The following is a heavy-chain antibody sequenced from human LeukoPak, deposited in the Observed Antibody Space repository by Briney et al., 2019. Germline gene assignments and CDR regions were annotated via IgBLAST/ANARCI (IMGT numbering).Heavy chain of an antibody. CDR1: GFSFADYE. D-gene: IGHD3-16*01. CDR2: ISATGNTK. J-gene: IGHJ4*02. CDR3: ARDRAFGVDFDY. Sequence: GGSLRLSCEASGFSFADYEMSWFRQAPGKGPEWILYISATGNTKYYADSVRGRFSISRDNAKSSLYLQMSTLRVDDTAVYYCARDRAFGVDFDYWGQGTLVTVSS. V-gene: IGHV3-11*01.